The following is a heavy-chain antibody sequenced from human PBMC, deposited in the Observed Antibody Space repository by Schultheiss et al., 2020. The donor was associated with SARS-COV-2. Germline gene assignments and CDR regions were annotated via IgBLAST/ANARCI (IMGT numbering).Heavy chain of an antibody. J-gene: IGHJ6*03. CDR3: AKEGTGTYHYYYYMDV. CDR2: ISSSGSTI. V-gene: IGHV3-23*01. Sequence: GGSLRLSCAASGFTFSSYAMSWGRQAPGKGLEWVSYISSSGSTIYYADSVKGRFTISRDNSKNTLYLQMNSLRAEDTAVYYCAKEGTGTYHYYYYMDVWGKGTTVTVSS. CDR1: GFTFSSYA. D-gene: IGHD1-7*01.